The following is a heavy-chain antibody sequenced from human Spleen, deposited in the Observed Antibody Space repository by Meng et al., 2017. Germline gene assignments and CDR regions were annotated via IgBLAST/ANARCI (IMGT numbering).Heavy chain of an antibody. V-gene: IGHV4-59*12. CDR2: IYQSGTT. Sequence: ESLKISCAASGFTFSSYEMNWVRQAPGKGLEWIGNIYQSGTTYYNPSLKSRVTISVDTSKNQVSLKMTSVTAADTAVYYCARELGGRHYAEDFDYWGRGTLVTVSS. J-gene: IGHJ4*02. CDR3: ARELGGRHYAEDFDY. CDR1: GFTFSSYE. D-gene: IGHD4-17*01.